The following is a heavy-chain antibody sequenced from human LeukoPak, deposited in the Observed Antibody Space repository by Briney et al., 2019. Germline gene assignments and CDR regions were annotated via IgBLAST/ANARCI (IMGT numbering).Heavy chain of an antibody. Sequence: GSLRLSCAASGFTFSSYAMHWVRQAPGKGLEWVSGIQRDGSSPTYADSVKGRFTISRDNAKGSVYLQVNILRAEDTAVYYCSRGHYGPDYWGQGTLVTVSS. V-gene: IGHV3-74*01. CDR1: GFTFSSYA. J-gene: IGHJ4*02. CDR2: IQRDGSSP. D-gene: IGHD3-16*01. CDR3: SRGHYGPDY.